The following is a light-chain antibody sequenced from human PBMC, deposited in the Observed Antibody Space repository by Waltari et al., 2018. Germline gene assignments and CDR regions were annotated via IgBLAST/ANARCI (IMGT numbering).Light chain of an antibody. Sequence: EIVLTQSPGTLSLSPGERATLSCRASQSVSSSYLAWYQQKPGLAPRVLIHGASNRATGIPDRFSDSGSGTDFTLTISRLEPEDFAVYYCQQYGSSPWTFGQGTKVEIK. CDR2: GAS. J-gene: IGKJ1*01. CDR3: QQYGSSPWT. CDR1: QSVSSSY. V-gene: IGKV3-20*01.